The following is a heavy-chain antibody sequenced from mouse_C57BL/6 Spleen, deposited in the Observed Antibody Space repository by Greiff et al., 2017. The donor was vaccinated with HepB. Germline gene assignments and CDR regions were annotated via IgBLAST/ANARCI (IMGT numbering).Heavy chain of an antibody. CDR1: GFTFSSYT. Sequence: EVKVVESGGGLVKPGGSLKLSCAASGFTFSSYTMSWVRQTPEKRLEWVATISGGGGNTYYPDSVKGRFTISRDNAKNTLYLQVSSLRSEDTALYYCARQRGSSYWDFDVWGTGTTVTVSS. D-gene: IGHD1-1*01. CDR3: ARQRGSSYWDFDV. J-gene: IGHJ1*03. V-gene: IGHV5-9*01. CDR2: ISGGGGNT.